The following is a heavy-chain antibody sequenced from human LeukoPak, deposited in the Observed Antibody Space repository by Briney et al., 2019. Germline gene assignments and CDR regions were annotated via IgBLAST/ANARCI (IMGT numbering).Heavy chain of an antibody. CDR3: ARDRPYSNCGGDCYSGDFDY. V-gene: IGHV7-4-1*02. D-gene: IGHD2-21*02. J-gene: IGHJ4*02. CDR2: INTNTGNP. Sequence: GASVKVSCKASGYTFTSYAMNWVRQAPGQGLEWMGWINTNTGNPTYAQGFTGRFVFSLDTSVSTAYLQISSLKTEDTAVYYCARDRPYSNCGGDCYSGDFDYWGQGTLVTVSS. CDR1: GYTFTSYA.